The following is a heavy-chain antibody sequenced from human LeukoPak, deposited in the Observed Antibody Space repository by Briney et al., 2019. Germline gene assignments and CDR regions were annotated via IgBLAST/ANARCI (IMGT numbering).Heavy chain of an antibody. V-gene: IGHV3-23*01. CDR2: ITGSGGTT. D-gene: IGHD3-22*01. Sequence: GGSLRLSCAASGFTFSSYGMSWVRQAPGKGLEWVSAITGSGGTTYYADSVKGRFTISRDNSKNTLYMQMNSLRAGDTAVYYCAKRKETYYYDSSRVFDYWGQGTLVTVSS. CDR3: AKRKETYYYDSSRVFDY. CDR1: GFTFSSYG. J-gene: IGHJ4*02.